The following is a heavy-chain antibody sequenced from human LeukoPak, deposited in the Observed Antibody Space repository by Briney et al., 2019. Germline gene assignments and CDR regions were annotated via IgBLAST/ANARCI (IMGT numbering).Heavy chain of an antibody. D-gene: IGHD2/OR15-2a*01. V-gene: IGHV5-51*01. CDR2: IYPGDSDT. CDR1: GYSFTNYW. Sequence: GASLKLSCKGSGYSFTNYWIGWVRQMPGKGPEWMGIIYPGDSDTRYSPSFQGQVTISADKSISTAYLQWSSLKASDTAMYYCASYGTGTTFNYWGQGTLVTVSS. J-gene: IGHJ4*02. CDR3: ASYGTGTTFNY.